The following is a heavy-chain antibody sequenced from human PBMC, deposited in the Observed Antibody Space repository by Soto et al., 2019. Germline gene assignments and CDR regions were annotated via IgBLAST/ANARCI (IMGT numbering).Heavy chain of an antibody. Sequence: GGSLRLCCAASGFTFSSYSMNWVRQAPGKGLEWVSYISSSGSTIYYADSVKGRFTISRDNAKNSLYLQMNSLRAEDTAVYYCPRESVTHYPGPATLVTVSS. CDR1: GFTFSSYS. V-gene: IGHV3-48*01. CDR3: PRESVTHY. D-gene: IGHD2-15*01. J-gene: IGHJ4*02. CDR2: ISSSGSTI.